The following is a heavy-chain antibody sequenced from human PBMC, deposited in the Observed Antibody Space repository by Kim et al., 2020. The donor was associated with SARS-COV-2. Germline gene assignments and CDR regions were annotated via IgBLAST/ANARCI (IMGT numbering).Heavy chain of an antibody. CDR1: GFTFSSYA. CDR3: ATSDFWSGYYMIGGAFDI. J-gene: IGHJ3*02. D-gene: IGHD3-3*01. V-gene: IGHV3-23*01. Sequence: GGSLRLSCAASGFTFSSYAMSWVRQAPGKGLEWVSAISGSGGSTYYADSVKGRFTISRDNSKNTLYLQMNSLRAEDTAVYYCATSDFWSGYYMIGGAFDIWGQGTMVTVSS. CDR2: ISGSGGST.